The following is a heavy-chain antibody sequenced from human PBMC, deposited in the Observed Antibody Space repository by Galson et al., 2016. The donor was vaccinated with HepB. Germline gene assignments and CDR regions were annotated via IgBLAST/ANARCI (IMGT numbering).Heavy chain of an antibody. CDR2: ISISGSTV. D-gene: IGHD3-22*01. CDR1: GFTFSRYN. J-gene: IGHJ4*02. CDR3: AREADFYDSTGYFPPFAY. Sequence: SLRLSCAGSGFTFSRYNMNWVRQAPGKGLEWLADISISGSTVYYADSVKGRLTISRDNDKNSVYLQMDSLRDEDTAVYYCAREADFYDSTGYFPPFAYWGQGILVTVSS. V-gene: IGHV3-48*03.